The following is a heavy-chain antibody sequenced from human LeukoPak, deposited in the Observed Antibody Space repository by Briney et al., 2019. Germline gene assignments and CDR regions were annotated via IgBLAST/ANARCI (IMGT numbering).Heavy chain of an antibody. D-gene: IGHD3-22*01. CDR3: ARESYYYDSSGYYTDAFDI. Sequence: GESLKISCKGPGYSFTSYWMSWVRQAPGKGLEWVANIKQDGSEKYYVDSVKGRFTISRDNAKNSLYLQMNSLRAEDTAVYYCARESYYYDSSGYYTDAFDIWGQGTMVTVSS. CDR2: IKQDGSEK. J-gene: IGHJ3*02. CDR1: GYSFTSYW. V-gene: IGHV3-7*03.